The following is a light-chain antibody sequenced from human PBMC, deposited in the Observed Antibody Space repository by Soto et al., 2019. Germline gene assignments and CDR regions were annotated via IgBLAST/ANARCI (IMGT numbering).Light chain of an antibody. CDR3: GTWDSSLSAGV. Sequence: QSVLTQPPSVSAAPGQKVTISCSGSSSNIGNNYVSWYQHLPGTAPKLLTYDNNKRPSGIPDRFSGSKSGTSATLGITGLQTGDEADYYCGTWDSSLSAGVFGGGTKLTVL. V-gene: IGLV1-51*01. J-gene: IGLJ2*01. CDR2: DNN. CDR1: SSNIGNNY.